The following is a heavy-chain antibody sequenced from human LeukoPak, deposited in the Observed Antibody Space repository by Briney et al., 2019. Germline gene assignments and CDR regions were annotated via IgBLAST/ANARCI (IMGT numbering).Heavy chain of an antibody. CDR3: ARGPPSHPYYYYMDV. CDR1: GYTFTGYY. V-gene: IGHV1-8*03. CDR2: INPNSGNT. J-gene: IGHJ6*03. D-gene: IGHD6-6*01. Sequence: ASVKVSCKASGYTFTGYYMHWVRQAPGQGLEWMGWINPNSGNTGYAQKFQGRVTITRNTSISTAYMELSSLRSEDTAVYYCARGPPSHPYYYYMDVWGKGTTVTVSS.